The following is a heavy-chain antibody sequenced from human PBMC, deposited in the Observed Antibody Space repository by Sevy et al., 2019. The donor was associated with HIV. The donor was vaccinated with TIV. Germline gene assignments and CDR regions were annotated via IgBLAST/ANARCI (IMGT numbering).Heavy chain of an antibody. J-gene: IGHJ6*02. Sequence: GGSLRLSCAASGFTFSSYDMHWVRQATGKGLEWVSAIGTAGDTYYPGSVKGRFTISRENAKNSLYLQMNSLRAGDTAVYYCARGHGSGRFSYYYGMDVWGQGTTVTVSS. CDR3: ARGHGSGRFSYYYGMDV. CDR2: IGTAGDT. CDR1: GFTFSSYD. V-gene: IGHV3-13*01. D-gene: IGHD3-10*01.